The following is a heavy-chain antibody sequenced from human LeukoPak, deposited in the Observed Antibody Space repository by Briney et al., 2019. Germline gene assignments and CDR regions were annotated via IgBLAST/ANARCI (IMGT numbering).Heavy chain of an antibody. CDR3: AREKGGDYYYYYGMDV. CDR2: VNPNSGGT. CDR1: GYTFTGYY. Sequence: ASVKVSCKASGYTFTGYYMHWVRQAPGQGLEWMGWVNPNSGGTNYAQKFQGRVTMTRDTSISTAYMELGRLRSDDTAVYYCAREKGGDYYYYYGMDVWGQGTTVTVSS. V-gene: IGHV1-2*02. J-gene: IGHJ6*02. D-gene: IGHD4-17*01.